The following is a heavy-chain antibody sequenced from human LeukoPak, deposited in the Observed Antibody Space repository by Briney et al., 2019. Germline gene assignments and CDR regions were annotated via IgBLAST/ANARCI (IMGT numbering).Heavy chain of an antibody. V-gene: IGHV1-69*13. J-gene: IGHJ4*02. Sequence: SVKVSCKASGGTFSSYAISWVRQAPGQGLEWMGGIIPIFGTANYAQKLQGRVTITADEPTSTAYMELSSLRSEDTAVYYCASLPARYCSSTSCYDFDYWGQGTLVTVSS. CDR1: GGTFSSYA. CDR3: ASLPARYCSSTSCYDFDY. CDR2: IIPIFGTA. D-gene: IGHD2-2*01.